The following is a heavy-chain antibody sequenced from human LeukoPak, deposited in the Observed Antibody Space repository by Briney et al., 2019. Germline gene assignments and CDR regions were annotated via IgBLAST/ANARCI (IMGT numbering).Heavy chain of an antibody. Sequence: PSGTLSLTCAVSGGSISSSNWWSWVRQPPGKGLEWIGEIYHSGSTNYNPSLKSRVTISLDTSKNQFSLKLTSVTAADTAVYYCARDRGITIFGVVPHNWFDPWGQGTLVTVSS. CDR1: GGSISSSNW. CDR2: IYHSGST. D-gene: IGHD3-3*01. J-gene: IGHJ5*02. CDR3: ARDRGITIFGVVPHNWFDP. V-gene: IGHV4-4*02.